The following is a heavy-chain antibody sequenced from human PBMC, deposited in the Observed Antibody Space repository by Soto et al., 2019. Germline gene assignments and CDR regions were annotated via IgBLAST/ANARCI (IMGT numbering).Heavy chain of an antibody. D-gene: IGHD2-2*01. CDR3: ARGDFRYCSSTSCSDYYYYYYGMDV. V-gene: IGHV3-30-3*01. CDR1: GFTFSSYA. CDR2: ISYDGSNK. J-gene: IGHJ6*02. Sequence: QVQLVESGGGVVQPGRSLRLSCAASGFTFSSYAMHWVRQAPGKGLEWVAVISYDGSNKYYADSVKGRFTISRDNSKNTLYLQMNSLRAEDTAVYYCARGDFRYCSSTSCSDYYYYYYGMDVWGQGTTVTVSS.